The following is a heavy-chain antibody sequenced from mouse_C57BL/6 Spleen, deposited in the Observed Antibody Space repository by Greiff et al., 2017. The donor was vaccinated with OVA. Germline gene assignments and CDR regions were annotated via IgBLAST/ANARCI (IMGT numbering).Heavy chain of an antibody. V-gene: IGHV1-85*01. CDR3: AREADSSGYQAWFAY. J-gene: IGHJ3*01. CDR1: GYTFTSYD. CDR2: IYPRDGST. Sequence: VKLQESGPELVKPGASVKLSCKASGYTFTSYDITWVKQRPGQGLEWIGWIYPRDGSTKYNEKFKGKATLTVDTSSSTAYMELHSLTSEDSAVYFCAREADSSGYQAWFAYWGQGTLVTVSA. D-gene: IGHD3-2*02.